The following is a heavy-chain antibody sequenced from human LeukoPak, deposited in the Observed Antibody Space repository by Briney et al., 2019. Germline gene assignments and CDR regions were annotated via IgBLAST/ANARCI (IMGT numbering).Heavy chain of an antibody. CDR3: ARDATSSGWYDY. V-gene: IGHV3-21*01. CDR1: GFTFSSYS. J-gene: IGHJ4*02. CDR2: ISSSSSYI. D-gene: IGHD6-19*01. Sequence: GGPLRLSCAASGFTFSSYSMNWVRQAPGKGLEWVSSISSSSSYIYYADSVKGRFTISRDNAKNSLYLQMNSLRAEDTAVYYCARDATSSGWYDYWGQGTLVTVSS.